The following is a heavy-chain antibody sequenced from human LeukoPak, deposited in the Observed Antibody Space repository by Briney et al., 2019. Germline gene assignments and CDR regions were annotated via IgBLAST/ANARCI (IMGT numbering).Heavy chain of an antibody. Sequence: SETLSLTCTVSGGSVSISSYYWGWIRQPPGKGLEWIANIYYSGSTYYNPSLKSRVTISVDTSKNQFSLKLSSVTAADTAVYYCARVEYYYDSSAFNWFDPWGQGTLVTVSS. CDR2: IYYSGST. D-gene: IGHD3-22*01. V-gene: IGHV4-39*07. CDR1: GGSVSISSYY. CDR3: ARVEYYYDSSAFNWFDP. J-gene: IGHJ5*02.